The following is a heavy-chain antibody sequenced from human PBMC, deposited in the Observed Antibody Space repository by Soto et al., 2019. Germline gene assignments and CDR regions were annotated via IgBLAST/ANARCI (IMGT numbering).Heavy chain of an antibody. D-gene: IGHD4-4*01. CDR1: GGSFSGYY. J-gene: IGHJ4*02. Sequence: SETLSLTCAVYGGSFSGYYWSWIRQPPGKGLEWIGEINHSGSTNYNPSLKSRVTISVDTSKNQFSLNLSSVTAADTAVYFCVSQRTTVITQAYFDYWSRGARVT. V-gene: IGHV4-34*01. CDR3: VSQRTTVITQAYFDY. CDR2: INHSGST.